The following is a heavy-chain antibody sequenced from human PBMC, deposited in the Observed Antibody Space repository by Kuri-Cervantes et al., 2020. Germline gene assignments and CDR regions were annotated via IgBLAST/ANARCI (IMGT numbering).Heavy chain of an antibody. CDR3: ARGPGGYSYGYAAGPRNY. CDR1: GYSISTDYY. CDR2: IHHSRST. J-gene: IGHJ4*02. V-gene: IGHV4-38-2*01. Sequence: SETLSLTCVVSGYSISTDYYWGWIRQPPGKGLEWIGTIHHSRSTYYNPSLKSRVTISVDRSKNQFSLKLSSVTAADTAVYYCARGPGGYSYGYAAGPRNYWGQGTLVTVSS. D-gene: IGHD5-18*01.